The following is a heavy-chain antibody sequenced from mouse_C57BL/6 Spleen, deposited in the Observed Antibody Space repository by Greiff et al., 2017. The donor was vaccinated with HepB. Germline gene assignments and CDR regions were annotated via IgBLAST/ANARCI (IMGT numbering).Heavy chain of an antibody. Sequence: EVKVVESGGDLVKPGGSLKLSCAASGFTFSSYGMSWVRQTPDKRLEWVATISSGGSYTYYPDSVKGRFTISRDNAKNTLYLQMSSLKSEDTAMYYCARQGITTVVATDFDVWGTGTTVTVSS. CDR1: GFTFSSYG. CDR3: ARQGITTVVATDFDV. CDR2: ISSGGSYT. V-gene: IGHV5-6*01. J-gene: IGHJ1*03. D-gene: IGHD1-1*01.